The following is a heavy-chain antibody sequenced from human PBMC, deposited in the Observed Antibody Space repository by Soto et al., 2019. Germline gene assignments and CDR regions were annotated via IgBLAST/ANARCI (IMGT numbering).Heavy chain of an antibody. CDR3: ARAMSSGSYFDS. Sequence: EVQLVESGGGLVQPGGSLRLSCAASGFTFSSYWMHWVRQVSGKGLVWVSRVYTDGSSTSYADSVKGRFTISRDNAKNTLYLQMNSLRAEDTAVYYCARAMSSGSYFDSWGHGTLVTVSS. CDR2: VYTDGSST. D-gene: IGHD1-26*01. V-gene: IGHV3-74*01. J-gene: IGHJ4*01. CDR1: GFTFSSYW.